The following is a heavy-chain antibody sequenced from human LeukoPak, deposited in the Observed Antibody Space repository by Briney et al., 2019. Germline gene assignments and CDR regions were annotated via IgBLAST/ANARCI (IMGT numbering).Heavy chain of an antibody. CDR1: GFTFSGRY. V-gene: IGHV3-72*01. CDR2: SRDRANGYTP. D-gene: IGHD1-26*01. J-gene: IGHJ6*02. CDR3: TRGGTASVAYYYHMDV. Sequence: GGSLRLSCTASGFTFSGRYMDWVRQAPGKGLEWVGRSRDRANGYTPEYAASVRGRFTIARDDSETSMYLQMNSLKTEDSAVYYCTRGGTASVAYYYHMDVWGQGTTVTVSS.